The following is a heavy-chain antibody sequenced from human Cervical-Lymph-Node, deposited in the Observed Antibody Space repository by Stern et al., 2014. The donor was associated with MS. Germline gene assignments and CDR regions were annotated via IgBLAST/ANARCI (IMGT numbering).Heavy chain of an antibody. Sequence: QLVQSGAEVKKPGASVKVSCKASGYIFTSHYMHWVRQAPGKGLEWVGIINPSGDSASYAQKFQGRVTMTRDTSTSTVYMELSSLRSEDTAVYYCASGTGSKRPTGNYWGQGTLVTVSS. CDR3: ASGTGSKRPTGNY. CDR1: GYIFTSHY. J-gene: IGHJ4*02. D-gene: IGHD3/OR15-3a*01. V-gene: IGHV1-46*01. CDR2: INPSGDSA.